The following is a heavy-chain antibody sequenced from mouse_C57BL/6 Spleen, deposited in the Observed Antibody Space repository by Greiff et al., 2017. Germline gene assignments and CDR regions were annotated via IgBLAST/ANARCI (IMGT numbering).Heavy chain of an antibody. D-gene: IGHD2-4*01. CDR2: IDPETGGT. J-gene: IGHJ3*01. CDR3: TRYDYDLAWFAY. CDR1: GFTFTDYE. V-gene: IGHV1-15*01. Sequence: VQLLQSGAGLVRPGASVTLSCKASGFTFTDYEMHWVKQTPVHGLEWIGAIDPETGGTAYNQKFKGKAILTADKSSSTPYMELRSLTSEDSAVYYCTRYDYDLAWFAYWGQGTLVTVSA.